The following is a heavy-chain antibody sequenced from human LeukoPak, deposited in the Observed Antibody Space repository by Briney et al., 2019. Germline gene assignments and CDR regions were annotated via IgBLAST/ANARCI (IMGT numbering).Heavy chain of an antibody. V-gene: IGHV4-4*07. CDR3: ARATRSSGYYATFDY. Sequence: SETLSLTCTVSGGSISSYFWSWIRQPAGKRLEWIGRIYTIGSTNYNPSLKSRVIMSVDTSKNQFSLKLTSVTAADTAVYYCARATRSSGYYATFDYWGQGTLVTVSS. CDR1: GGSISSYF. CDR2: IYTIGST. J-gene: IGHJ4*02. D-gene: IGHD3-22*01.